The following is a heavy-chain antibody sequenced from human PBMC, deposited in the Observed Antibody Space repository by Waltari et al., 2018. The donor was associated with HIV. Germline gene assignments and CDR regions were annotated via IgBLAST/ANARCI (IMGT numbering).Heavy chain of an antibody. CDR1: GFTFSSYW. V-gene: IGHV3-74*01. D-gene: IGHD1-26*01. Sequence: EVQLVESGGGLVQPGGSLRLSCASPGFTFSSYWMHWVRQAPGKGLGWVSRINTDGSDTRYGDSVKGRFTISRDNAKNTLYLQMNSLRDEDTAMYYCARDRYTGSSDFDYWGQGTLVSVSS. J-gene: IGHJ4*02. CDR2: INTDGSDT. CDR3: ARDRYTGSSDFDY.